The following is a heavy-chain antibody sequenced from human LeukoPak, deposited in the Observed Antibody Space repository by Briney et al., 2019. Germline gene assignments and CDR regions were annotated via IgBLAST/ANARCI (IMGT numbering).Heavy chain of an antibody. CDR2: IKSDGKT. V-gene: IGHV3-74*01. J-gene: IGHJ1*01. Sequence: GGSLRLSCEASGFTFSRYWMHWVRQAPGKGLVWVSRIKSDGKTNYAGSVKGRFTISRDNAKNTVSLQMDSLRAEDTGVYYCARAPSEVGGYYPEYFRHWGQGTLVTVSS. CDR3: ARAPSEVGGYYPEYFRH. CDR1: GFTFSRYW. D-gene: IGHD3-22*01.